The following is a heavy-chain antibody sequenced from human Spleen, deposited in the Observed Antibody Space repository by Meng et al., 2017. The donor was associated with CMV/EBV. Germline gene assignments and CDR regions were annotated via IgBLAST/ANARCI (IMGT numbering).Heavy chain of an antibody. CDR1: GGTFSSYA. CDR2: IIPILGIA. CDR3: ARGRPGEVVDY. J-gene: IGHJ4*02. V-gene: IGHV1-69*10. Sequence: SVKVSCKASGGTFSSYAISWVRQAPGQGLEWMGGIIPILGIANYAQKFQGRVTMTRDTSTSTVYMELSSLRSEDTAVYYCARGRPGEVVDYWGQGTLGTVSS. D-gene: IGHD3-16*01.